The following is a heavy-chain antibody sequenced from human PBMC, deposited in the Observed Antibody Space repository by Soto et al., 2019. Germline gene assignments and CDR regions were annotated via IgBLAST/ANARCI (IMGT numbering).Heavy chain of an antibody. Sequence: QVQLVQSGAEVKKPGASVKVSCKASGYTFTGYYIHWVRQAPGQGLEWMGWINPNSGGTKYPQKFQGRVTMTRYTSIRTVYMSLTGLKSDDPAVYFCARDLAKGGGSAGFDYWGQGALVAVSS. CDR1: GYTFTGYY. D-gene: IGHD2-15*01. CDR2: INPNSGGT. CDR3: ARDLAKGGGSAGFDY. V-gene: IGHV1-2*02. J-gene: IGHJ4*02.